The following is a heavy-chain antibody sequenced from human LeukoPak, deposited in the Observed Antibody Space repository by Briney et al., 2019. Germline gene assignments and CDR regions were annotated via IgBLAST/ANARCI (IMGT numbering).Heavy chain of an antibody. CDR2: IIPILGIA. J-gene: IGHJ3*02. CDR1: GYTFNTYG. Sequence: SVKVSCKASGYTFNTYGISWVRQAPGQGLEWMGRIIPILGIANYAQKFQGRVTITADKSTSTAYMELSSLRSGDTAVYYCAIYSYGDAFDIWGQGTMVTVSS. CDR3: AIYSYGDAFDI. D-gene: IGHD5-18*01. V-gene: IGHV1-69*04.